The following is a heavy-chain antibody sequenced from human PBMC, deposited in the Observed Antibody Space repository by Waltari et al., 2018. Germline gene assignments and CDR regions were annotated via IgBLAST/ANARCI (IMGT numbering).Heavy chain of an antibody. CDR2: SSGGNT. V-gene: IGHV3-23*01. CDR1: GFAFRVSA. D-gene: IGHD4-17*01. J-gene: IGHJ4*02. CDR3: AKGMIGHYGFDY. Sequence: DVQLLESGGGLVQPGGSLRTSCAASGFAFRVSALRWVRQAPGKGLEWVSVSSGGNTYYADSVKGRFTISRDSSKNTLYLQMNSLRAEDTAVYYCAKGMIGHYGFDYRGQGTLVTVSS.